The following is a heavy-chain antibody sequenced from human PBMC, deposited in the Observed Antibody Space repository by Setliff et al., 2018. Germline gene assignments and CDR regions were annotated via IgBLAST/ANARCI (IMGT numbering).Heavy chain of an antibody. J-gene: IGHJ4*02. D-gene: IGHD3-22*01. V-gene: IGHV1-18*01. Sequence: ASVKVSCKASGYTFTDFGINWVRQAPGQGLEWMGWISPNTGNVYSAQRFQGRVTLTTDTSTSTAYMELRSLRSDDSAVYYCARINFYVSSGHYYAPDYWGQGTLVTVSS. CDR3: ARINFYVSSGHYYAPDY. CDR2: ISPNTGNV. CDR1: GYTFTDFG.